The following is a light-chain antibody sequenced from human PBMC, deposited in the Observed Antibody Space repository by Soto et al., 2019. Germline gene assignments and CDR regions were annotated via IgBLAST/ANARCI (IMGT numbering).Light chain of an antibody. J-gene: IGKJ3*01. V-gene: IGKV1-8*01. CDR3: QQYYSYPLT. CDR2: AAS. CDR1: QGISSY. Sequence: AIRMTQSPSSLSASTGDRATITCRASQGISSYLAWYQQKPGKAPKLLIYAASTLQSGVPSRFSGSGSGTDFTLTISCLQSEDFAAYYCQQYYSYPLTFGTGTKVDIK.